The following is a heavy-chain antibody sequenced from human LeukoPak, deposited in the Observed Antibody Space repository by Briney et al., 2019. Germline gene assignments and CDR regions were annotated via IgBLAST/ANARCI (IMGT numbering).Heavy chain of an antibody. Sequence: GGSLRLSCAASGFTFSSYSMNWVRQAPGKGLEWVSYISSSSSTIYYAGSVKGRFTISRDNAKNSLYLQMNSLRAEDTAVYYCARVNYGSGSPTFDYWGQGTLVTVSS. J-gene: IGHJ4*02. D-gene: IGHD3-10*01. CDR2: ISSSSSTI. CDR3: ARVNYGSGSPTFDY. V-gene: IGHV3-48*01. CDR1: GFTFSSYS.